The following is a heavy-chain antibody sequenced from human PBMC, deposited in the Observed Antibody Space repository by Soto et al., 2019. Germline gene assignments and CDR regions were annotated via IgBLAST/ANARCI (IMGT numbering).Heavy chain of an antibody. Sequence: QVQLVQSGAEVKKPGASVKVSCKASGYIFTSYYIHWVRQAPGQGLEWMGWINPFDGSRMFAQSFQGRVTMTRDTSTSTVYMEVSSLRSEDTAVYYCSRVDPGETSPFDHWGHGTLVTVSS. CDR3: SRVDPGETSPFDH. CDR1: GYIFTSYY. V-gene: IGHV1-46*03. CDR2: INPFDGSR. J-gene: IGHJ4*01. D-gene: IGHD3-10*01.